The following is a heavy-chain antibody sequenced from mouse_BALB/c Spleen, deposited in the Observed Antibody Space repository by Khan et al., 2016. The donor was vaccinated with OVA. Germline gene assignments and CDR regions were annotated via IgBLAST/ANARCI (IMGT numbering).Heavy chain of an antibody. CDR3: TRSGYGSFAF. Sequence: QVQLQQSGAELVKTGASVKLSCKASGYTFSSYYLYWVKQRPGQGLESIGEINPNNGGSNFNEKFKNRATLTVDKSSYTAYMQLSSLTSEDSAVYYCTRSGYGSFAFWGQGTLVTVSA. J-gene: IGHJ3*01. V-gene: IGHV1S81*02. D-gene: IGHD2-2*01. CDR2: INPNNGGS. CDR1: GYTFSSYY.